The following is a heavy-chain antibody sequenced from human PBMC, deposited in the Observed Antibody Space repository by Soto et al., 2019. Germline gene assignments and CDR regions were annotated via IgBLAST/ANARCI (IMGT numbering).Heavy chain of an antibody. D-gene: IGHD3-9*01. CDR2: IYYSGSI. CDR3: ARHVYYDVLKKNY. CDR1: GGSISSYY. J-gene: IGHJ4*02. V-gene: IGHV4-59*08. Sequence: PSETLSLTCTVSGGSISSYYWSWIRQPPGKGLEWIGYIYYSGSINYNPSLKSRVTISVDTSISTAYLEWSSLKAADTVIFYCARHVYYDVLKKNYWGQGTLVTVSS.